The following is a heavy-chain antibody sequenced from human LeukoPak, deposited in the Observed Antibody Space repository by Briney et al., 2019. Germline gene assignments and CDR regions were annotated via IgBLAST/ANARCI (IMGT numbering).Heavy chain of an antibody. D-gene: IGHD3-22*01. Sequence: ASVKASCKASGYTFTSYDINWVRQATGQGLEWMGWMNPNSGNTGYAQKFQGRVTITRNTSISTAYMELSSLRSDDTAVYYCARDHYYDSSGYYFDYWGQGTLVTVSS. CDR1: GYTFTSYD. V-gene: IGHV1-8*03. CDR2: MNPNSGNT. CDR3: ARDHYYDSSGYYFDY. J-gene: IGHJ4*02.